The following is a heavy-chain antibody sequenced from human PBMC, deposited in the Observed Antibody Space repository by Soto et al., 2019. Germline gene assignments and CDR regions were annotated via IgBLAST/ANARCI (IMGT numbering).Heavy chain of an antibody. D-gene: IGHD3-3*02. J-gene: IGHJ5*02. CDR2: INHSGST. CDR1: GGSFSGYY. Sequence: SETLSLTRAVYGGSFSGYYWTLIRQPPGTGLEWIGEINHSGSTNYDPSLKSRVTISVDKSKNQFSLKLSSVTAADTAVYFCVRRGRTSNGDWFDLWGQGILVTVSS. V-gene: IGHV4-34*01. CDR3: VRRGRTSNGDWFDL.